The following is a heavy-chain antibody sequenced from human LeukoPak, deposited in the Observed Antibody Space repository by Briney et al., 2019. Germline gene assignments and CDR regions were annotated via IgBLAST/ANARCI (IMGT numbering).Heavy chain of an antibody. J-gene: IGHJ4*02. CDR3: ARPSGVDSSGYYSPDY. CDR1: GYTFSSYG. V-gene: IGHV1-18*01. CDR2: ISAYNGNT. Sequence: ASVKVSCKASGYTFSSYGISWVRQAPGQGLEWMGWISAYNGNTNYAQKLQGRVTMTTDTSTSTAYMELRSLRSDDTAVYYCARPSGVDSSGYYSPDYWGQGTLVTVSS. D-gene: IGHD3-22*01.